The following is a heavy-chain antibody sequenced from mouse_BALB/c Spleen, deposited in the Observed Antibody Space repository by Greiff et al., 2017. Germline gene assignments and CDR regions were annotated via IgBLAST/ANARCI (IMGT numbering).Heavy chain of an antibody. D-gene: IGHD1-1*01. CDR2: IEPETGGI. CDR1: GYTFTDYE. J-gene: IGHJ4*01. CDR3: TRLTEVAWDD. Sequence: VQLQQSGAELVQPGASVTLSCKASGYTFTDYEMHWVKQTPVHGLEWVGAIEPETGGIAYNQNFKGKATLTADKSSSTAYMELRSLTSEDSAVYCCTRLTEVAWDDWGQGTSVTVSS. V-gene: IGHV1-15*01.